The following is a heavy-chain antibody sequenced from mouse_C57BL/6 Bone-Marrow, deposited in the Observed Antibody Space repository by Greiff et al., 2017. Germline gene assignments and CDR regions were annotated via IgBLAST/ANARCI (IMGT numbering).Heavy chain of an antibody. CDR2: ISSGSSII. CDR1: GFTFSDYG. CDR3: ARYDWYYAMDY. D-gene: IGHD2-12*01. Sequence: EVKLEASGGGLVKPGGSLKLSCAASGFTFSDYGMHWVRQAPEKGLEWVAYISSGSSIIYYADTVQGRFTISRDNAKNSRVLQMTSLRSEDTAMYYCARYDWYYAMDYWGQGTSVTVSS. J-gene: IGHJ4*01. V-gene: IGHV5-17*01.